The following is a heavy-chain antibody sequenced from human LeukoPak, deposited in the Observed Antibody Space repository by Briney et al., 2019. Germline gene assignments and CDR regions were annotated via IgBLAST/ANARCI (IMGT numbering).Heavy chain of an antibody. D-gene: IGHD2-2*01. CDR2: IYHTGST. CDR1: GGSISSGLYS. J-gene: IGHJ5*02. Sequence: PSQTLSLTCDVSGGSISSGLYSWSWIRQPLGKGLEWIGYIYHTGSTYYNPSLKSRVTISVDTSKNQFSLRLSSVTAADTAVYYCARLQYCSGTSCYWFDPWGQETLVTVSS. V-gene: IGHV4-30-2*01. CDR3: ARLQYCSGTSCYWFDP.